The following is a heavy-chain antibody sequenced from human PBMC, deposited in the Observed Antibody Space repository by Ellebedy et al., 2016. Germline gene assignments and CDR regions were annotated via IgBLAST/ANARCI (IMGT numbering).Heavy chain of an antibody. Sequence: GESLKISXEASGFTFSSYHMVWVRQTPGKGLEWISYISLRSGTISYADSVKGRFTISRDNAKNSLYLQMTSLRPEDTAVYYCARDIVRGSPDYLDYWGQGTLVTVSS. CDR2: ISLRSGTI. V-gene: IGHV3-48*01. CDR1: GFTFSSYH. J-gene: IGHJ4*02. D-gene: IGHD3-16*02. CDR3: ARDIVRGSPDYLDY.